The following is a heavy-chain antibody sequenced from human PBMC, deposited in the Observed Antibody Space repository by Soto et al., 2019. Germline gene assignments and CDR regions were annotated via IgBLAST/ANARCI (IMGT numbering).Heavy chain of an antibody. Sequence: QVQLVQSGAEVKKPGSSVKVSCKASGGTFSSYTTSWVRQAPGQGLEWMGRIIPILGIANYAQKFQGSVTITAEKSTSTADMELSSLSSEDTAGYYSAILVRYYYVDVWGKGTTVTVAS. V-gene: IGHV1-69*02. CDR2: IIPILGIA. D-gene: IGHD3-10*02. CDR1: GGTFSSYT. CDR3: AILVRYYYVDV. J-gene: IGHJ6*03.